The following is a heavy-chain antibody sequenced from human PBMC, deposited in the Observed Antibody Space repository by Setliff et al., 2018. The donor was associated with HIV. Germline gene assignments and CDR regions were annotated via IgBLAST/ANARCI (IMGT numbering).Heavy chain of an antibody. Sequence: PGGSLRLSCAASGFTFSSYEMNWVRQAPGKGLEWIASIHYRGNTLYSTSYNPSLKSRVTTSVDTSKNQFSLKLTSLTAADTAIYYCASHPLGYWGQGTLVTVSS. J-gene: IGHJ4*02. CDR3: ASHPLGY. CDR2: IHYRGNTLYST. V-gene: IGHV4-39*07. CDR1: GFTFSSYE.